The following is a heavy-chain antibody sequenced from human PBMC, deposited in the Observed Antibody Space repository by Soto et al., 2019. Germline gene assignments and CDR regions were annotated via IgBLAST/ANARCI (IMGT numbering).Heavy chain of an antibody. CDR1: GGTFSNYG. CDR3: AKSPVPGPGGDYYYVMDV. Sequence: QVQLVQSGAEVKKPGSSVKVSCKASGGTFSNYGFSWVRQAPGQGLEWMGRIIPIFGTPDYAPKIQGGVTIPADESTSTADMELSSLRTEDTAVYYCAKSPVPGPGGDYYYVMDVWGQGTTVTVSS. V-gene: IGHV1-69*01. CDR2: IIPIFGTP. D-gene: IGHD1-26*01. J-gene: IGHJ6*02.